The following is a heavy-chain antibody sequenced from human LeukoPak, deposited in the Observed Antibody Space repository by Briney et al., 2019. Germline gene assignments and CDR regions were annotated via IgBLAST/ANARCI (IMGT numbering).Heavy chain of an antibody. Sequence: SQTLSLTCAISGDSVSSNSAAWNWIRQSPSRGLEWLGRTYYRSKWYNDYAVSVKGRITINPDTPKNQFSLQLNSVTPEDTAVYYCAREVTYYYGSGSYYPAFDIWGQGTMVTVSS. CDR1: GDSVSSNSAA. CDR2: TYYRSKWYN. V-gene: IGHV6-1*01. J-gene: IGHJ3*02. CDR3: AREVTYYYGSGSYYPAFDI. D-gene: IGHD3-10*01.